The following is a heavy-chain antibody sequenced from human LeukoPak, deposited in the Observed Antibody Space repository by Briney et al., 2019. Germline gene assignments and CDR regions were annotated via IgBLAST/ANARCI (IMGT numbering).Heavy chain of an antibody. D-gene: IGHD3-16*01. CDR2: ISSDSDYT. V-gene: IGHV3-21*04. CDR3: AHRGNYFDD. CDR1: GFTFSSYS. J-gene: IGHJ4*02. Sequence: PGGSLRLSCAASGFTFSSYSMNWVRQAPGKGLEWVSSISSDSDYTYYADSVKGRFTISRDNSKNTLYLQLNSLRADDTAVYYCAHRGNYFDDWGQGTLVTVSS.